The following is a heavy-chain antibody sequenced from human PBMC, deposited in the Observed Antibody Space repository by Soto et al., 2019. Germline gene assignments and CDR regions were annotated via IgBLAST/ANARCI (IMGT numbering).Heavy chain of an antibody. Sequence: SETLSLTCAVYGGSFSGYYWSWIRQPPGKGLEWIGEINHSGSTNYNPSLKSRVTISVDTSKNQFSLKLSSVTAADTAVYYCARGRGKGISYYYYYMDVWGKGTTVTVSS. J-gene: IGHJ6*03. V-gene: IGHV4-34*01. CDR2: INHSGST. CDR3: ARGRGKGISYYYYYMDV. CDR1: GGSFSGYY. D-gene: IGHD3-16*01.